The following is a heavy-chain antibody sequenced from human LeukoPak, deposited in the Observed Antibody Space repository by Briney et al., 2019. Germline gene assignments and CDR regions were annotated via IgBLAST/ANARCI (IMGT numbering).Heavy chain of an antibody. V-gene: IGHV1-24*01. CDR1: GYTLTELS. D-gene: IGHD3-9*01. Sequence: ASVKVSCKVSGYTLTELSMHWVRQAPGKGREWMGSFDPEEGETIYAQKFQGRVTMTEDTSTDTAYMELSSLGSEDTAVYYCATGPSYDILRDYYYYYGMDVWGQGTTVTASS. J-gene: IGHJ6*02. CDR3: ATGPSYDILRDYYYYYGMDV. CDR2: FDPEEGET.